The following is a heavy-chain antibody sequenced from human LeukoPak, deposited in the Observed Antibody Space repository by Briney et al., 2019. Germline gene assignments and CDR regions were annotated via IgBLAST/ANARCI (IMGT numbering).Heavy chain of an antibody. CDR3: ASRLEGQLLTLDY. Sequence: GGSLRLSCAASGFTFSNYAVHWVRQAPGKGLEWVAVISYDGSNKYYADSVKGRFTISRDNSKNTLYLQMNSLRAEDTAVYYCASRLEGQLLTLDYWGQGTLVTVSS. CDR1: GFTFSNYA. J-gene: IGHJ4*02. CDR2: ISYDGSNK. V-gene: IGHV3-30-3*01. D-gene: IGHD6-6*01.